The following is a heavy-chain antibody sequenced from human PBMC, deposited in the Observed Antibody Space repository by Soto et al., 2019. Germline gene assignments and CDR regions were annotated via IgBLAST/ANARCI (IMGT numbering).Heavy chain of an antibody. Sequence: GGSLRLSCAASGFTFSSYDMHWVRQATGKGLEWVSAIGTAGDTYYPGSVKGRFTISRENAKNSLYLQMNSLRAEDTAVYYCARYSSGWYDLGYFDYWGQGTLVTVSS. V-gene: IGHV3-13*01. CDR1: GFTFSSYD. CDR2: IGTAGDT. CDR3: ARYSSGWYDLGYFDY. D-gene: IGHD6-19*01. J-gene: IGHJ4*02.